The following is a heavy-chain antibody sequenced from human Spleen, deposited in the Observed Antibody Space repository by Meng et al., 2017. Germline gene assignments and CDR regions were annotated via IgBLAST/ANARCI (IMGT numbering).Heavy chain of an antibody. D-gene: IGHD6-19*01. J-gene: IGHJ4*03. CDR2: FNAGNGNT. CDR1: GYTFTSYA. V-gene: IGHV1-3*01. Sequence: ASVKVSCKASGYTFTSYAMHWVRQAPGQRLEGMGWFNAGNGNTKYSQKFQGRVTITRDTSASTAYMELSILRSEDTAVYYCARLALAGTRPFDYWGQGTMVTVSS. CDR3: ARLALAGTRPFDY.